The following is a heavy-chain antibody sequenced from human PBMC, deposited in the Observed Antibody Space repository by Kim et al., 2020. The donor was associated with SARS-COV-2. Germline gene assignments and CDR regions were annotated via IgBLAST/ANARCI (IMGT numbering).Heavy chain of an antibody. D-gene: IGHD3-10*01. V-gene: IGHV3-53*04. Sequence: GGSLRLSCAASGFTVSSNYMSWVRQAPGKGLEWVSVIYSGGSTYYADSVKGRFTISRHNSKNTLYLQMNSLRAEDTAVYYCARDGGEWFGDTYYYYGMDVWGQGTTVTVSS. CDR1: GFTVSSNY. CDR2: IYSGGST. CDR3: ARDGGEWFGDTYYYYGMDV. J-gene: IGHJ6*02.